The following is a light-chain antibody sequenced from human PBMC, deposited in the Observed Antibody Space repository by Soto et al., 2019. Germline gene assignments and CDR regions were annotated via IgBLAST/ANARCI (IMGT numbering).Light chain of an antibody. J-gene: IGKJ3*01. V-gene: IGKV1-33*01. CDR1: HDISNY. CDR3: QQYENLPPKFT. Sequence: DIQMTQSPSSLSASVGDRVTITCQASHDISNYLNWYQHKAGEAPKLLIYDVSHLETGVPSRFSGSGSGTDFTFTITSLQPEDVATYYCQQYENLPPKFTFCPGTKVDI. CDR2: DVS.